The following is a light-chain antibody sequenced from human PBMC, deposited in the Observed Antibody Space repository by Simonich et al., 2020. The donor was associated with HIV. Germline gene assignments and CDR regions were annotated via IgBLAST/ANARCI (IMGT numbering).Light chain of an antibody. V-gene: IGKV1-5*03. CDR3: QQCYSYPYT. CDR1: QSISSC. CDR2: KAS. Sequence: DIQMTQSPSTLSASVGDRVTITCRASQSISSCLAWYQQRPGRAPNLLIYKASSLERGVPSRFSGSGSGTEFTLTISSLQPDDFATYYCQQCYSYPYTFGQGTKLEIK. J-gene: IGKJ2*01.